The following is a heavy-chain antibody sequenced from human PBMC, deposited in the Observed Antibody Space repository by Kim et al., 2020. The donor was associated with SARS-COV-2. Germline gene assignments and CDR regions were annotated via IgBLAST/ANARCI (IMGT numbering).Heavy chain of an antibody. J-gene: IGHJ6*02. V-gene: IGHV3-74*01. D-gene: IGHD2-21*02. CDR3: ARKYPPLLYYDYYHDMDV. Sequence: KGRFTISRDNAKNALYIQRNSLRAEDTAVYYCARKYPPLLYYDYYHDMDVWGQGTTVTVSS.